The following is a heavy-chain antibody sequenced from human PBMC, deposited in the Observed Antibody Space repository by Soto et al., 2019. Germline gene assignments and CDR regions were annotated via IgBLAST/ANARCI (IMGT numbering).Heavy chain of an antibody. J-gene: IGHJ4*02. D-gene: IGHD6-13*01. CDR3: AKAPFPGIAAAGPTTFDY. CDR2: ISGSGGST. CDR1: GFTFSSYA. V-gene: IGHV3-23*01. Sequence: GGSLRLSCAASGFTFSSYAMSWVRQAPGKGLEWVSAISGSGGSTYYADSVKGRFTISRDNSKNTLYLQMNSLRAEDTAVYYCAKAPFPGIAAAGPTTFDYWGQGTLVTVSS.